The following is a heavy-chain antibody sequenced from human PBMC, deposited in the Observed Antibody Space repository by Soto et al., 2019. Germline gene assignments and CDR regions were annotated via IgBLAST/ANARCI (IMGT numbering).Heavy chain of an antibody. D-gene: IGHD2-21*02. CDR2: IYYSGST. V-gene: IGHV4-59*02. CDR3: ARDLWGYCGTDCYPLDV. CDR1: GGSVSTYY. J-gene: IGHJ6*02. Sequence: PSETLSLTCTVSGGSVSTYYWSWIRQPPGKGLEWIAYIYYSGSTSYNPSLKSRVTISVDTSKNQFSLKLNSVTAADTAVYYCARDLWGYCGTDCYPLDVWGQGTKVTVSS.